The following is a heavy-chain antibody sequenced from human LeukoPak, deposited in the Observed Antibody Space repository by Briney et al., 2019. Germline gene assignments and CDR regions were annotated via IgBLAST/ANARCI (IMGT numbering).Heavy chain of an antibody. Sequence: GGSLRLSCAAPGFTFSSYVMHWVRQAPGKGLEWVAVISYDGSNKYYADSVKGRFTISRDNSKNTVYLQTNSLRAEDTALYYCASEAAAGAHVDYWGQGTLVIVSS. J-gene: IGHJ4*02. D-gene: IGHD6-13*01. V-gene: IGHV3-30-3*01. CDR1: GFTFSSYV. CDR2: ISYDGSNK. CDR3: ASEAAAGAHVDY.